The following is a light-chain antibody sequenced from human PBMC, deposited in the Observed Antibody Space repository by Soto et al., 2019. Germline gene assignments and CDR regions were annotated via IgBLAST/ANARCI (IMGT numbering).Light chain of an antibody. V-gene: IGKV2-30*02. Sequence: MTHSPRSLPAILGKPTYISFHCSQIFEHSDGTTYYLNWFQQRPGQSPRRLIYKVSYRDSGVQDRFSGSGSGTDFTLQISRVEAEDVGVYYCMKGTHWPQKFGNGTQVDIK. CDR2: KVS. CDR1: QIFEHSDGTTY. CDR3: MKGTHWPQK. J-gene: IGKJ1*01.